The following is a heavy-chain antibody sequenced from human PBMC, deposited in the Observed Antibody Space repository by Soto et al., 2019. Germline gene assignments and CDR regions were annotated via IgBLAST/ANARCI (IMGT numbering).Heavy chain of an antibody. V-gene: IGHV5-51*01. D-gene: IGHD3-9*01. Sequence: PGESLKISCKGSGYSFTSYWIGWVRQMPGKGLEWMGIIYPGDSDTRYSPSFQGQVTISADKSISTAYLQWSSLKASDTAMYYCARWATYYDLLTGSYAGVGYYYGMDVWGQGTTLTVSS. CDR3: ARWATYYDLLTGSYAGVGYYYGMDV. CDR1: GYSFTSYW. J-gene: IGHJ6*02. CDR2: IYPGDSDT.